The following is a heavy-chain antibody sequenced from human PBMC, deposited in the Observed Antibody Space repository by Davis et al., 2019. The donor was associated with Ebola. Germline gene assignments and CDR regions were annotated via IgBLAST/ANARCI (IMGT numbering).Heavy chain of an antibody. CDR1: GGSFSGYY. CDR3: ARDLDYYDSSGWRYYGMDV. CDR2: INHSGST. J-gene: IGHJ6*02. D-gene: IGHD3-22*01. V-gene: IGHV4-34*01. Sequence: GSLRLSCAVYGGSFSGYYWSWIRQPPGKGLEWIGEINHSGSTNYNPSLKSRVTISVDTSKNQFSLKLSSVTAADTAVYYCARDLDYYDSSGWRYYGMDVWGQGTTVTVSS.